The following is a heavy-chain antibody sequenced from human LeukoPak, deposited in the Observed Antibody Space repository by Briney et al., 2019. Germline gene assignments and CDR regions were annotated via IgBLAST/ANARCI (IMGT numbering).Heavy chain of an antibody. Sequence: GGSLRLSCAASGFTFSSYSMNWVRQAPGKGLEWVSSISSSSSYIYYADSVKGRFTISRDNAKNSLYLQMNSLRAEDTAVYYCARDADEYGSGSYFDYWGQGTLVTVSS. CDR3: ARDADEYGSGSYFDY. CDR2: ISSSSSYI. V-gene: IGHV3-21*01. J-gene: IGHJ4*02. D-gene: IGHD3-10*01. CDR1: GFTFSSYS.